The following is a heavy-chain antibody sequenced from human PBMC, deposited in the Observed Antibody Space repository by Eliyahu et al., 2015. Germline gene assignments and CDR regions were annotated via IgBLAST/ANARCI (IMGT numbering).Heavy chain of an antibody. Sequence: EVQLVESGGGLVQPGXSLXLSCAASGXTFSTYWMHWVRQVPGKGLVWVSYISGDGTSTTYADSVKGRFTISRDNAKNTLYLQMNSLRAEDTAVYYCGRDTLGYWGQGTLVTVSS. J-gene: IGHJ4*02. V-gene: IGHV3-74*01. CDR3: GRDTLGY. CDR2: ISGDGTST. CDR1: GXTFSTYW.